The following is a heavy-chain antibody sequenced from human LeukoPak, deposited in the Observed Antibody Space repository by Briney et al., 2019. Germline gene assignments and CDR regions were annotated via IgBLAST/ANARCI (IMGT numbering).Heavy chain of an antibody. V-gene: IGHV3-23*01. CDR1: GFTFDDYG. Sequence: QSGGSLRLSCAASGFTFDDYGMSWVRQAPGKGLEWVSAISGSGVSTYYADSVKGRFTISRDNSKNTLYLQMNSLRAEDTAVYYCAKGAVATINDYWGQGTLVTVSS. CDR3: AKGAVATINDY. J-gene: IGHJ4*02. D-gene: IGHD5-12*01. CDR2: ISGSGVST.